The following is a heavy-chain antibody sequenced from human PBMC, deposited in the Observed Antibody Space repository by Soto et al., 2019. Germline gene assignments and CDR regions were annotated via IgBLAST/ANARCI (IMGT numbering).Heavy chain of an antibody. CDR2: ISYDGSNK. D-gene: IGHD6-13*01. Sequence: QVQLVESGGGVVQPGRSLRLSCAASGFTFSSYGMHWVRQAPGKGLGWVAVISYDGSNKYYADSVKGRFTISRDNSKNTLYLQMNSLRAEDTAVYYCAKPLPYYSSSWYRGDAYYYYGMDVWGQGTTVTVSS. V-gene: IGHV3-30*18. CDR3: AKPLPYYSSSWYRGDAYYYYGMDV. CDR1: GFTFSSYG. J-gene: IGHJ6*02.